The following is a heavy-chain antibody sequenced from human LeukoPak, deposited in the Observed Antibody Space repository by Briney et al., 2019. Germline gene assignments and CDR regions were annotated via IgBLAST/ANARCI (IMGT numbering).Heavy chain of an antibody. J-gene: IGHJ4*02. CDR1: GFTFSSYS. CDR3: ARTRHGYWGY. CDR2: ISSTSNYI. V-gene: IGHV3-21*04. Sequence: GGSLRLSCATSGFTFSSYSMNWVRQAPGKGLEWVSSISSTSNYIYYADSVRGRFTISRDNAKNSLYLHMNSLRAEDTAVYYCARTRHGYWGYWGQGTLVTVSS. D-gene: IGHD5-18*01.